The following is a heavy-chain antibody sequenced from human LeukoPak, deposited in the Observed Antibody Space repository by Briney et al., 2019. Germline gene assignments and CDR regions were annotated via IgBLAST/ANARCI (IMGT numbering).Heavy chain of an antibody. CDR2: IYTSGST. D-gene: IGHD5-18*01. CDR1: GGSISGYY. CDR3: AGYVDTAMVSGYYMDV. J-gene: IGHJ6*03. V-gene: IGHV4-4*09. Sequence: SETLSLTCTVSGGSISGYYWSWIRQPPGKGLEWIGYIYTSGSTNYNPSLKSRVTITVDTSKNQFSLKLSSVTAADTAVYYCAGYVDTAMVSGYYMDVWGKGTTVTVSS.